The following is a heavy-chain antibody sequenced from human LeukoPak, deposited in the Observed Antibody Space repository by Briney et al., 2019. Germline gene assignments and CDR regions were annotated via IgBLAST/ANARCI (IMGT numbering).Heavy chain of an antibody. D-gene: IGHD3-3*01. Sequence: SQTLSLTCAISGDSVSSNSAAWNWIRQSPSSGLGWLGRTYYRSKWYNDYAVSEKSRITINPDTSKNQFSLQLNSVTPEDTAVYYCARTYYDFWSGLNWFDPWGQGTLVTVSS. V-gene: IGHV6-1*01. CDR1: GDSVSSNSAA. CDR2: TYYRSKWYN. CDR3: ARTYYDFWSGLNWFDP. J-gene: IGHJ5*02.